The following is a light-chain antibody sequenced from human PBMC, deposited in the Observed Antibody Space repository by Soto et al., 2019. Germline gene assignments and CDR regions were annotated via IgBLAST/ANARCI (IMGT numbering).Light chain of an antibody. CDR2: AAS. V-gene: IGKV1-39*01. CDR3: QQSYSTPFT. Sequence: DIQITQSPSSLSASVGDSVPITGRASQRISYYLNWFQQKPGRAPKLLIYAASSLEAGVPSRYSGSGSGTDFTLTISSLQPEDFATYYCQQSYSTPFTFGQGTRLEIK. CDR1: QRISYY. J-gene: IGKJ5*01.